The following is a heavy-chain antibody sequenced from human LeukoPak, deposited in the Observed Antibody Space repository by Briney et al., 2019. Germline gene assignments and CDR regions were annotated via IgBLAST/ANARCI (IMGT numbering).Heavy chain of an antibody. CDR2: ISGNSGSI. Sequence: GGSLRLSCAASGFTFDDYAMHCVRQAPGECREWVSVISGNSGSIGYADSVKGRFTISRDNAKNSLYLQMNSLRAEDTALYYCAKDMGPYYYYYYMDVWGKGTTVTVSS. V-gene: IGHV3-9*01. D-gene: IGHD1-26*01. J-gene: IGHJ6*03. CDR3: AKDMGPYYYYYYMDV. CDR1: GFTFDDYA.